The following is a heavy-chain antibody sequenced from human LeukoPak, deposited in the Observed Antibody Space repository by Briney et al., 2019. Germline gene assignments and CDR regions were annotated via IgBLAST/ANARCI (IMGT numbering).Heavy chain of an antibody. CDR3: ARVVVVVPAAIHFDY. J-gene: IGHJ4*02. D-gene: IGHD2-2*02. CDR2: IYYSGST. Sequence: PSETLSLTCTVSGGSISSYYWSWIRQPPGKGLEWIGYIYYSGSTNYNPSLKSRVTISVDTSKNQFSLKLSSVTAADTAVYYCARVVVVVPAAIHFDYWGQGTLVTVSS. V-gene: IGHV4-59*08. CDR1: GGSISSYY.